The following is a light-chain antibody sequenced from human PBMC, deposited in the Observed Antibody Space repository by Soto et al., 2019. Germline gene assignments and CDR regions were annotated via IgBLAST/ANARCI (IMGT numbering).Light chain of an antibody. CDR3: QQYNNWPFS. Sequence: EIVLTQSPGTLSLSPGERATLSCRASQSVPSTYLAWYQQKPGQAPRLLIYGASTRASGIPARFSGTGSETDFTLTISGLQSEDSAVYFSQQYNNWPFSFGQGTRLEIK. J-gene: IGKJ5*01. CDR1: QSVPST. CDR2: GAS. V-gene: IGKV3D-15*01.